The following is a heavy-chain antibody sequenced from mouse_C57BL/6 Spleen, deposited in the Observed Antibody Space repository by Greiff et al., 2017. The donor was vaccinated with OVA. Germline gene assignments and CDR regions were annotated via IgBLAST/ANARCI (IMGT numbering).Heavy chain of an antibody. CDR1: GFTFSSYG. Sequence: EVHLVESGGDLVKPGGSLKLSCAASGFTFSSYGMSWVRQTPDKRLEWVATISSGGSYTYYPDSVKGRFTISRDNAKNTLYLQMSSLKSEDTAMYYCARHDPVKGYFDYWGQGTTLTVSS. J-gene: IGHJ2*01. CDR2: ISSGGSYT. CDR3: ARHDPVKGYFDY. V-gene: IGHV5-6*01.